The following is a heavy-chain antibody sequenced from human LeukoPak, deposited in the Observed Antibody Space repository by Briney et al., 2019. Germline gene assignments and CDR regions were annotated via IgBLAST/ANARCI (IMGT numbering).Heavy chain of an antibody. CDR1: GFTFSTYG. Sequence: PGRSLRLSCAASGFTFSTYGIHWVRQAPGKGLEWVAVISYDGSNKYYTDSVKGRFTISRDNSMNTLYLQMNSLRPEDTAVYYCAKDSSNWSFDYWGQGTLVTVSS. CDR3: AKDSSNWSFDY. D-gene: IGHD6-13*01. J-gene: IGHJ4*02. CDR2: ISYDGSNK. V-gene: IGHV3-30*18.